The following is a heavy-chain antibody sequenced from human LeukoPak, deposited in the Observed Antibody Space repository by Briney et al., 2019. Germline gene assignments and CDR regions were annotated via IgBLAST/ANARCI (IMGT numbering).Heavy chain of an antibody. CDR3: TTRWLQQDYYFDY. J-gene: IGHJ4*02. CDR2: ISQDGSGK. D-gene: IGHD5-24*01. Sequence: GGSLRLSCGASGFTFSNYWMSWVRQAPGKGLEWVINISQDGSGKNYADSVEGRFTISRDNAKNSLYLQMNSLRAEDTAVYYCTTRWLQQDYYFDYWGQGTLVTVSS. CDR1: GFTFSNYW. V-gene: IGHV3-7*03.